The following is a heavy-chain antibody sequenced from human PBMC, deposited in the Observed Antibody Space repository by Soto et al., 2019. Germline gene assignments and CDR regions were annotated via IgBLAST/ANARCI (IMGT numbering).Heavy chain of an antibody. Sequence: PGGSLRLSCAASGFTFTSYWMSWVRQAPGKGLEWVANIKQDGSGKYYVDSVRGRFTIFRDNAKNSLYLQMNSLRAEDTAVYYCARDFEGSYGCGPFDYWGQGTLVTVSS. V-gene: IGHV3-7*03. J-gene: IGHJ4*02. CDR2: IKQDGSGK. CDR3: ARDFEGSYGCGPFDY. D-gene: IGHD5-18*01. CDR1: GFTFTSYW.